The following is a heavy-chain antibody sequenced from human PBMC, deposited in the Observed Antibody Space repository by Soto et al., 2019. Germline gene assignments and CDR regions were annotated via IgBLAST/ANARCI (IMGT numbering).Heavy chain of an antibody. D-gene: IGHD3-10*01. J-gene: IGHJ4*02. CDR2: INPNSGNI. CDR3: AGGRASGSYYLLDY. Sequence: ASVKVSCKASGDTFTTYDINWVRQATGHGLEWMGWINPNSGNIGYAQRFQGRVTMTRDTAIRTAYMEVSSLRSDDTAVYYCAGGRASGSYYLLDYWGQGTLVTVSS. V-gene: IGHV1-8*01. CDR1: GDTFTTYD.